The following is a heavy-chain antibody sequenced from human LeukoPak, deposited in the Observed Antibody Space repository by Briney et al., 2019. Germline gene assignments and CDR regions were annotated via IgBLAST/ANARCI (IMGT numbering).Heavy chain of an antibody. CDR3: ARLGAGPTYYDFWSGYSSFYFDY. CDR2: IHYSGNT. V-gene: IGHV4-39*01. Sequence: SETLSLTCTVSGGSTSSSNYYWGWIPQPPGKGLEWIGGIHYSGNTYYNPSLKSRDTISVDTSKNQFSLKLSSVTAADTAVYYCARLGAGPTYYDFWSGYSSFYFDYWGQGTLVTVSS. D-gene: IGHD3-3*01. CDR1: GGSTSSSNYY. J-gene: IGHJ4*02.